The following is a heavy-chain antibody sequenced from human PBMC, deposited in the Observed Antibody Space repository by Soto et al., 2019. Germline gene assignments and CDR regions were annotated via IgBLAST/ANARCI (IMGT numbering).Heavy chain of an antibody. CDR2: ISAYNGNT. V-gene: IGHV1-18*01. CDR1: GYTFTSYG. J-gene: IGHJ6*02. D-gene: IGHD1-26*01. CDR3: ARDSGELLYYYCYGMDV. Sequence: QVQLVQSGAEVKKPGASVKVSCKASGYTFTSYGISWVRQAPGQGLEWMGWISAYNGNTNYAQKLQGRVTMTTDTSXSXXYMELRSLRSDDTAVYYCARDSGELLYYYCYGMDVWGQGTTVTVSS.